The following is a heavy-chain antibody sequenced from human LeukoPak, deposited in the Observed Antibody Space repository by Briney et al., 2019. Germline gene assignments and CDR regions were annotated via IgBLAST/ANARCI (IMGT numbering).Heavy chain of an antibody. CDR2: INHSGST. CDR3: ARGRLNYGSGRNDY. Sequence: SETLSLTRAVYVGSFRGYYWSWIRQPPGKGLEWMGEINHSGSTSYNPSLKSRVTISVDTSKNQFSLKLSSVTAADTAVYYCARGRLNYGSGRNDYWGQGTLVTVSS. J-gene: IGHJ4*02. D-gene: IGHD3-10*01. V-gene: IGHV4-34*01. CDR1: VGSFRGYY.